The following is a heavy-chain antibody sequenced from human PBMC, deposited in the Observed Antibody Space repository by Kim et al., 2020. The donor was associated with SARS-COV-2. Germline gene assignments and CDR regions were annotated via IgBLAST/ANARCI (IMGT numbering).Heavy chain of an antibody. CDR2: VYHSGTT. V-gene: IGHV4-39*01. J-gene: IGHJ4*02. CDR1: GGSIGSSSSSFY. Sequence: SETLSLTCSVSGGSIGSSSSSFYWGWIRQPPGKGLEWIDNVYHSGTTTYNPSLTSRVTIDIDTSKNQFSLKLSSVTAADTAVYYCARQFGGMSDYFDFWGQGALVTVSS. D-gene: IGHD3-16*01. CDR3: ARQFGGMSDYFDF.